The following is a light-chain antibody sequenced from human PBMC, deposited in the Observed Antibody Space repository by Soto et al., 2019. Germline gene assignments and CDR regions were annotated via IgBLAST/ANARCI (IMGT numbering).Light chain of an antibody. CDR3: QQYNNWPLT. J-gene: IGKJ5*01. Sequence: EIVSTQSPGTLSLSPGERATLSCSASQSVSSYLAWYQQKPGQAPRLLIYGASSRATGIPVRFSGSGSGTEFTLTISSLQSEDFAVYYCQQYNNWPLTFGQGTRLEIK. CDR1: QSVSSY. V-gene: IGKV3-15*01. CDR2: GAS.